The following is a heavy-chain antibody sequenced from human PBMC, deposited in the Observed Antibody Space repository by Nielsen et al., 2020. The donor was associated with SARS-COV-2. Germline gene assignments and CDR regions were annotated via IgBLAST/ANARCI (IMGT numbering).Heavy chain of an antibody. J-gene: IGHJ4*02. V-gene: IGHV3-48*01. CDR2: ISDDNTI. CDR3: AKVPHYYDDSAYYSD. CDR1: GFTFNTYG. Sequence: GESLKISCAASGFTFNTYGMNWVRQAPGKGLEWISYISDDNTIFYADSVKGRFTISRDDAKNSLYLQMNSLRAEDTAVYYCAKVPHYYDDSAYYSDWGQGTLVTVSS. D-gene: IGHD3-22*01.